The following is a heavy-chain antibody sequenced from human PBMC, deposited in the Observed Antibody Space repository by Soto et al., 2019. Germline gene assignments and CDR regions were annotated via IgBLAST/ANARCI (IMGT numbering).Heavy chain of an antibody. Sequence: ASVKVSCQASGYTFTSYGISWVRQAPGQGLEWMGWISAYNGNTNYAQKLQGRVTMTTDTSTSTAYMELRSLRSDDTAVYYCARDFRGYCGGDCLDYYYGMDVWGQGTTVTVSS. CDR1: GYTFTSYG. CDR3: ARDFRGYCGGDCLDYYYGMDV. CDR2: ISAYNGNT. J-gene: IGHJ6*02. V-gene: IGHV1-18*04. D-gene: IGHD2-21*02.